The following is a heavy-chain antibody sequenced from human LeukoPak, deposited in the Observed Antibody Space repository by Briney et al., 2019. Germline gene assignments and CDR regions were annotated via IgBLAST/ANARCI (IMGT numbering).Heavy chain of an antibody. D-gene: IGHD6-13*01. CDR3: ARHSPYSSSYRIDY. J-gene: IGHJ4*02. V-gene: IGHV5-51*01. CDR2: IYPGDSDT. CDR1: GYSFTSYW. Sequence: PGESLKISCKGSGYSFTSYWIGWGRQVPGKGLEWMGIIYPGDSDTRYSPSFQGQVPISDDRSLTTAYLQWSSLKASDTAMYYCARHSPYSSSYRIDYWGQGTLVTVSS.